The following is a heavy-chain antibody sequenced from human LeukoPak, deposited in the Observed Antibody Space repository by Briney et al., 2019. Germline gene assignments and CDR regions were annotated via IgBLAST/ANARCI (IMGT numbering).Heavy chain of an antibody. CDR2: FDPEKGEA. Sequence: ASVKVSCKVCGCSLSELSMHWVRQAPGKGLEWMGCFDPEKGEADYAQKFQGRVTMTEDTSTHTSYMELNSLKSEDTAVYYCAAGGVYDLLDNWGRGTLVTVSS. CDR1: GCSLSELS. D-gene: IGHD2-8*01. V-gene: IGHV1-24*01. CDR3: AAGGVYDLLDN. J-gene: IGHJ4*02.